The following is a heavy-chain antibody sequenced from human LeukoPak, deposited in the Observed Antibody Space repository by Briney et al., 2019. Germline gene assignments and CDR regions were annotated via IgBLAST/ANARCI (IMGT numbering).Heavy chain of an antibody. J-gene: IGHJ3*02. Sequence: GGSLRLSCAASGFTFSSYAMHWVRQAPGKGLEWVAVISYDGSNKYYADSVKGRFTISRDNSKNTLYLQMNSLRAEDTAVYYCAREGGYDFWSGYYRDAFDIWGQGTMVTVSS. CDR1: GFTFSSYA. D-gene: IGHD3-3*01. CDR3: AREGGYDFWSGYYRDAFDI. V-gene: IGHV3-30-3*01. CDR2: ISYDGSNK.